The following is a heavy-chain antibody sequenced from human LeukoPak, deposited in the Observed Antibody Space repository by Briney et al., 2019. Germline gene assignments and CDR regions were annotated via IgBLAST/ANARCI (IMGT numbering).Heavy chain of an antibody. CDR3: ASSRYCSSTSCYKERDY. D-gene: IGHD2-2*02. CDR2: INPNSGGT. CDR1: GYTFTGYY. V-gene: IGHV1-2*06. J-gene: IGHJ4*02. Sequence: ASVKVSCKASGYTFTGYYMHWVRQAPGQGLEWMGRINPNSGGTNYAQKFQGRVTMTRDTSISTAYMELSRLRSDDTAVYYCASSRYCSSTSCYKERDYWGRGTLVTVSS.